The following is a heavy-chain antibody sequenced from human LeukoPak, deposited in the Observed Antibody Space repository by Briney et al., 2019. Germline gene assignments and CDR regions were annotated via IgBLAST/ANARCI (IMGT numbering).Heavy chain of an antibody. J-gene: IGHJ4*02. CDR3: ARHAIYSGYDFLDY. CDR1: GGSISSSSDY. D-gene: IGHD5-12*01. CDR2: IYYSGST. Sequence: SETLSLTCTVSGGSISSSSDYWGWIRQPPGKGLEWIGSIYYSGSTYYNPSLKSRVTISVDTSKNQFSLKLSSVTAADTAVYYCARHAIYSGYDFLDYWGQGTLVTVSS. V-gene: IGHV4-39*01.